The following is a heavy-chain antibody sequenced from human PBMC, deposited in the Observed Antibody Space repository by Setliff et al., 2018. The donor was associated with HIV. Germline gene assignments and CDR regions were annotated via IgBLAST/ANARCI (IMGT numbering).Heavy chain of an antibody. J-gene: IGHJ4*02. CDR3: ARDGGDGSGYYYADY. Sequence: ASVKVSCKASGYTFTRNQIHWVRQAPGQGLEWMGIINPSGGSAAYAEKFRGRVTTTSDTSTNTVYMELRSLRSEETAVFYCARDGGDGSGYYYADYWGQGTLVTAPQ. D-gene: IGHD3-22*01. CDR2: INPSGGSA. V-gene: IGHV1-46*01. CDR1: GYTFTRNQ.